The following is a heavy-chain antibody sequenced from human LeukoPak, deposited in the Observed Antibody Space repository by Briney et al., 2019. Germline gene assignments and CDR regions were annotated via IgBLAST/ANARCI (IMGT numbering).Heavy chain of an antibody. CDR3: ARGEYSNGYPYRLDF. CDR1: GYSFSDHH. D-gene: IGHD3-16*01. J-gene: IGHJ4*02. CDR2: INPNNGDT. V-gene: IGHV1-2*02. Sequence: ASVKVSCKASGYSFSDHHINWVRQASGQGPEWMGWINPNNGDTDYAKAFQGRVTMTRDTFISTAYMELNRLRSDDTAMYYCARGEYSNGYPYRLDFWGQGTLLTVSS.